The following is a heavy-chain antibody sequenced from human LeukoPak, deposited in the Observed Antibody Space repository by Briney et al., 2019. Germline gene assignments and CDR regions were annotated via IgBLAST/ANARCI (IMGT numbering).Heavy chain of an antibody. V-gene: IGHV4-30-4*01. J-gene: IGHJ4*02. CDR3: ARVLSGWSFDY. CDR1: GGSISSGDYY. D-gene: IGHD6-19*01. Sequence: SETLSLTCTVSGGSISSGDYYWSWIRQPPGKGLEWIGYIYYSGSTYYNPSLKSRVTISVDTSKNQFSLKLSSVTAADTAVYHCARVLSGWSFDYWGQGTLVTVSS. CDR2: IYYSGST.